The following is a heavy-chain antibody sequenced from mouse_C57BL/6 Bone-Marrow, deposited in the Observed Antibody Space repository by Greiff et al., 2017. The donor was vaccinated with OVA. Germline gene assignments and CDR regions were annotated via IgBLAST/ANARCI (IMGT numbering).Heavy chain of an antibody. Sequence: EVMLVESGGGLVKPGGSLKLSCAASGFTFSDYGMHWVRQAPEKGLEWVAYISSGSSTIYYADTVKGRFTISRDNATNTLFLQMTSLRSEDTAMYYCARPYYDYDFYFDYWGQGTTLTVSS. D-gene: IGHD2-4*01. CDR3: ARPYYDYDFYFDY. CDR2: ISSGSSTI. V-gene: IGHV5-17*01. CDR1: GFTFSDYG. J-gene: IGHJ2*01.